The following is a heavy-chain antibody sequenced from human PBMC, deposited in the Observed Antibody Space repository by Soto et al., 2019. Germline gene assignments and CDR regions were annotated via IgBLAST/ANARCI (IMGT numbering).Heavy chain of an antibody. V-gene: IGHV4-30-4*01. CDR2: IYYSGST. Sequence: PSETLSLTCTVSGGSISSGDYYWSWIRQPPGKGLEWIGYIYYSGSTYYNPSLKSRVTISVDTSKNQFSLKLSSVTAADTAVYYCAREGYYYGSGSYSWSDPWGQGTLVTVSS. D-gene: IGHD3-10*01. CDR3: AREGYYYGSGSYSWSDP. J-gene: IGHJ5*02. CDR1: GGSISSGDYY.